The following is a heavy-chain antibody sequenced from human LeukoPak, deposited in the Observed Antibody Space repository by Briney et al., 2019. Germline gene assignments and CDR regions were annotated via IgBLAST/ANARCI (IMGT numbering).Heavy chain of an antibody. V-gene: IGHV3-30-3*01. Sequence: GGSLRLSCAASGFTFSSYAMHWVRQAPGKGLEWVAVISYDGSDKYYADSVKGRFTISRDNSKNTLYLQMNSLRAEDTAVYYCARDTAWYTAHYYMEVWGKGTTVTVSS. CDR3: ARDTAWYTAHYYMEV. CDR1: GFTFSSYA. J-gene: IGHJ6*03. D-gene: IGHD2-8*01. CDR2: ISYDGSDK.